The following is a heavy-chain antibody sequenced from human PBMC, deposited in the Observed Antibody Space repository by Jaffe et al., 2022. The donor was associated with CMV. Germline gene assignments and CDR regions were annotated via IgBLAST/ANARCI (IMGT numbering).Heavy chain of an antibody. D-gene: IGHD6-13*01. V-gene: IGHV3-9*01. CDR3: AKGDSGSSWATFDY. CDR2: ISWNSGSI. J-gene: IGHJ4*02. Sequence: EVQLVESGGGLVQPGRSLRLSCAASGFTFDDYAMHWVRQAPGKGLEWVSGISWNSGSIGYADSVKGRFTISRDNAKNSLYLQMNSLRAEDTALYYCAKGDSGSSWATFDYWGQGTLVTVSS. CDR1: GFTFDDYA.